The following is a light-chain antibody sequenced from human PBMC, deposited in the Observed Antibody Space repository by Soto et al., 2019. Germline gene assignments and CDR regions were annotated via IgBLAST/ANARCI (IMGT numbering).Light chain of an antibody. CDR1: SSDVGGYNY. J-gene: IGLJ2*01. CDR2: DVS. Sequence: QSALTQPASVSGSPGQSITISCTGTSSDVGGYNYVSWYQQHPGKAPKLMIYDVSNRPSGVSNRFSGSKSGNTASLTISGLQAEDEADYYCSSYTSSIIPRVFGGGTKLTVL. V-gene: IGLV2-14*01. CDR3: SSYTSSIIPRV.